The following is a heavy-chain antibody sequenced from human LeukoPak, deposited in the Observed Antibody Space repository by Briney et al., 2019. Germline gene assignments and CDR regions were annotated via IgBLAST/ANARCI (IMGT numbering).Heavy chain of an antibody. CDR1: GGSISSSSYY. D-gene: IGHD3-22*01. J-gene: IGHJ3*02. CDR2: IYDSGST. V-gene: IGHV4-61*01. Sequence: SETLSLTCTVSGGSISSSSYYWSWIRQPPGKGLEWIGYIYDSGSTNYNPSLKSRVTISVDTSKNQFSLKLSSVTATDTAVYYCACLTTADAFDIWGQGTMVTVSS. CDR3: ACLTTADAFDI.